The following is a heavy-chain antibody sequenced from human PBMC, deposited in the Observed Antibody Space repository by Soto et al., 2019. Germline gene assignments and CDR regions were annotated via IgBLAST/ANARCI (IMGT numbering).Heavy chain of an antibody. CDR1: GFSLSTSGVG. Sequence: GSGPTLVNPTQTLTLTCTFSGFSLSTSGVGVGWIRQPPGKALERLALIYWGDDKRYSPSLKSRLTITKDTSKNQVVLTMTNMDPVDTATYYCAHSTGLLDFWSGNNWFDPWGQGTLVTVSS. D-gene: IGHD3-3*01. V-gene: IGHV2-5*02. CDR3: AHSTGLLDFWSGNNWFDP. J-gene: IGHJ5*02. CDR2: IYWGDDK.